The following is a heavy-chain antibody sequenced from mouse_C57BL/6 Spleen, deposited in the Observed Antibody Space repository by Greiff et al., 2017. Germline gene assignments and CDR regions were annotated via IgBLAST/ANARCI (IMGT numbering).Heavy chain of an antibody. CDR1: GFTFSSYA. J-gene: IGHJ1*03. V-gene: IGHV5-4*03. CDR2: ISDGGSYT. Sequence: EVQRVESGGGLVKPGGSLKLSCAASGFTFSSYAMSWVRQTPGKRLDWVATISDGGSYTYYPDNVKGRFTISRDNAKNNLYLQMRHLKSEDTAMYYCARRGYLWYFDVWGTGTTVTVSS. CDR3: ARRGYLWYFDV. D-gene: IGHD1-2*01.